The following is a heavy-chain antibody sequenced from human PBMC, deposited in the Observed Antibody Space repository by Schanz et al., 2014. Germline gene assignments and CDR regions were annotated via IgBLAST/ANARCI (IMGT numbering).Heavy chain of an antibody. CDR1: GGTFSSFG. J-gene: IGHJ3*01. V-gene: IGHV1-69*02. CDR3: ATMWAYCTITTCHTLEPFDV. Sequence: VQLEQSGAEVKKPGSSVKVSCKASGGTFSSFGINWVRQAPGQGLEWMGRIIPSLGLAKYEQKFQGRVTMTIDPYTSTAYMELRRLRSDDTALYYCATMWAYCTITTCHTLEPFDVWGQGTMVTVSS. D-gene: IGHD2-2*01. CDR2: IIPSLGLA.